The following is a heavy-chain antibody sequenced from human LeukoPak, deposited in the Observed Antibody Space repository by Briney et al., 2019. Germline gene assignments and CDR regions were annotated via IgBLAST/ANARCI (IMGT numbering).Heavy chain of an antibody. D-gene: IGHD2-2*01. V-gene: IGHV1-2*02. J-gene: IGHJ4*02. CDR3: ARARDVVPAAKRLLDY. CDR2: INPNSGGT. Sequence: ASVKVSCKASGYTFTTCYMHWVRQAPGQGLELMGWINPNSGGTNYAQKFQGRVTMTRDTSISTAYMELSRLRSDDTAVYYCARARDVVPAAKRLLDYWGQGTLVTVSS. CDR1: GYTFTTCY.